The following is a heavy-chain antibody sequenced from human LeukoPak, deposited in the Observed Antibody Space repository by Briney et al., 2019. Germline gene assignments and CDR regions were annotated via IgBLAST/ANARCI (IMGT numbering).Heavy chain of an antibody. CDR3: AKTVTVTTSAFDI. CDR1: GGSFSVYY. D-gene: IGHD4-17*01. V-gene: IGHV4-34*01. CDR2: NNHSGST. Sequence: PSETPSLTCAVYGGSFSVYYWSWIRQPPGKGLEWIGENNHSGSTNYNPSRKSRVTISVDTSKNQFSMKLSSVTAADTAVYYCAKTVTVTTSAFDIWGQGTMVTVSS. J-gene: IGHJ3*02.